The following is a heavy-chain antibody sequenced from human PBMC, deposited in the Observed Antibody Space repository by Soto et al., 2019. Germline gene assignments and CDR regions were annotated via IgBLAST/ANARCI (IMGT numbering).Heavy chain of an antibody. CDR3: AREGGKYYYDSYWDY. D-gene: IGHD3-22*01. CDR2: ISYDGSNK. V-gene: IGHV3-30-3*01. Sequence: QVQLVESGGGVVQPGRSLRLSCAASGFTFSSYAMHWVRQAPGKGLEWVAVISYDGSNKYYADSVKGRFTISRDNSKNTLYLQMNSLRAEDTAVYYCAREGGKYYYDSYWDYWGQGTLVTVSS. CDR1: GFTFSSYA. J-gene: IGHJ4*02.